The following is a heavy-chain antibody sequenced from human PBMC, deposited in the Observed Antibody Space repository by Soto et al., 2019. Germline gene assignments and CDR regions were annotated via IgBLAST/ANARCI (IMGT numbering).Heavy chain of an antibody. J-gene: IGHJ4*02. V-gene: IGHV3-11*05. Sequence: QVQLVESGGGLVKPGGSLRLSCVASGFTFSDYYMSWIRQAPGKGLEWISYITASSTYTHYADPVEGRFTISRDNAKNSLYLQMTSLRVEDTAVYYCARTTSDPYNDCWGQGTLVTVSS. CDR2: ITASSTYT. CDR3: ARTTSDPYNDC. CDR1: GFTFSDYY. D-gene: IGHD1-1*01.